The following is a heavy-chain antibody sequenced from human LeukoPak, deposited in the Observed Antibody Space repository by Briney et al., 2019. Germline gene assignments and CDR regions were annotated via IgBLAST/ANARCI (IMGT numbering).Heavy chain of an antibody. V-gene: IGHV4-34*01. CDR3: ARGRQLGEWYYFDY. D-gene: IGHD6-6*01. CDR2: INHSRST. CDR1: GGSFSGYY. Sequence: SETLSLTCAVYGGSFSGYYWSWIRQPPGKGLEWIGEINHSRSTNYNPSLKSRVTISVDTSKNQFSLKLSSVTAADTAVYYCARGRQLGEWYYFDYWGQGTLVTVSS. J-gene: IGHJ4*02.